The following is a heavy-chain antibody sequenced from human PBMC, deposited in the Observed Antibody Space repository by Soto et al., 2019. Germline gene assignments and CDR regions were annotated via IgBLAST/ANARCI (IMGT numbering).Heavy chain of an antibody. Sequence: PGASVKVSCKASGGTFSSYAISWVRQAPGQGLEWMGGIIPIFGTANYAQKFQGRVTITADESTSTAYMELSSLRSEDTAVYYCAIPHAVDTRTGDGIADYWGQGTLVTVSS. CDR2: IIPIFGTA. J-gene: IGHJ4*02. CDR3: AIPHAVDTRTGDGIADY. CDR1: GGTFSSYA. V-gene: IGHV1-69*13. D-gene: IGHD5-18*01.